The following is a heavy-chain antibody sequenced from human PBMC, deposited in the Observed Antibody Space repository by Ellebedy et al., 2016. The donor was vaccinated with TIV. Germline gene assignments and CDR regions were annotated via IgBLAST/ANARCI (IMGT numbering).Heavy chain of an antibody. V-gene: IGHV3-7*01. CDR2: IYQDGSAQ. J-gene: IGHJ5*02. CDR3: ARRGSYGDYAGQVNSWFDR. CDR1: GFSFRSYW. D-gene: IGHD4-17*01. Sequence: GESLKISCAASGFSFRSYWMSWVRQAPGKGLEWVANIYQDGSAQYYVDSVQGRFTISRDNAKNSLFLQMNSLRGEDTAVYYCARRGSYGDYAGQVNSWFDRWGRGTLVTVAS.